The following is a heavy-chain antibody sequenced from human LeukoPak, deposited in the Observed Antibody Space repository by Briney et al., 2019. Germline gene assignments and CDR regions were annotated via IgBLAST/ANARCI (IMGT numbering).Heavy chain of an antibody. Sequence: GGSLRLSCAASGFTFSSYSMNWGRQAPGKGLEWLSYISSGSGTISYADSVKGRFTISRDNSKNTVYLQMNSLRAEDTAVYYCAKIEDIVATIARGYFDYWGQGTLVTVSS. CDR1: GFTFSSYS. CDR2: ISSGSGTI. D-gene: IGHD5-12*01. V-gene: IGHV3-48*01. CDR3: AKIEDIVATIARGYFDY. J-gene: IGHJ4*02.